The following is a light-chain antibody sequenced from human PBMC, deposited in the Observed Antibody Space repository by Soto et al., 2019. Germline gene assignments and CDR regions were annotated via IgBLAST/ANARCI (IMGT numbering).Light chain of an antibody. CDR1: SSDVGGYNF. Sequence: QSVLTQPRSVSGSPGQSVTFSCTGTSSDVGGYNFVSWYQHHPGKAPKLMVYDVTKRPSGVPDRFSGSKSGNTATLTISGLQAEDEADYHCCSYAGSYTYVFGTGTQLTVL. J-gene: IGLJ7*01. CDR3: CSYAGSYTYV. CDR2: DVT. V-gene: IGLV2-11*01.